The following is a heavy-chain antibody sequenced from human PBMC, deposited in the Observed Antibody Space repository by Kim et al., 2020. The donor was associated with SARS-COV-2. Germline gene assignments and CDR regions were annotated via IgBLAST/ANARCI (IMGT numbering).Heavy chain of an antibody. V-gene: IGHV5-51*01. CDR3: ARLGERHIVVVTAMSPADAFDI. Sequence: GESLKISCKGSGYSFTSYWIGWVRQMPGKGLEWMGIIYPGDSDTRYSPSFQGQVTISADKSISTAYLQWSSLKASVTAMYYCARLGERHIVVVTAMSPADAFDIWGQGTMVTVSS. CDR2: IYPGDSDT. J-gene: IGHJ3*02. D-gene: IGHD2-21*02. CDR1: GYSFTSYW.